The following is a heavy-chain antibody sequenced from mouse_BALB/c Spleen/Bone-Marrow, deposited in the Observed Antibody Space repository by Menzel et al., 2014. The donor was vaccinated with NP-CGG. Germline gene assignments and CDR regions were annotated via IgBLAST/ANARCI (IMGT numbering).Heavy chain of an antibody. J-gene: IGHJ4*01. CDR3: ARTTPYAMDY. D-gene: IGHD5-5*01. CDR1: GFAFSSYD. Sequence: EVKLMESGGGLVKPGGSLKLSCAASGFAFSSYDMSWVRQTPEKRLEWVAYISSGGGSTYYPDTVKGRFTISRDNAKNTLYLQMSSPKSEDTAMYYCARTTPYAMDYWGQGTSVTVSS. V-gene: IGHV5-12-1*01. CDR2: ISSGGGST.